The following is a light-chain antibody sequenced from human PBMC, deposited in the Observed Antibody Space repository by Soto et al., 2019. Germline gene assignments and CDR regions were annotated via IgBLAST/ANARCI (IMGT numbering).Light chain of an antibody. CDR2: GAS. V-gene: IGKV3-15*01. CDR3: QQYYNWPPYT. J-gene: IGKJ2*01. Sequence: VMTQSPATLSVSPGERVTLSCRASVTVRTNLAWFQQNPGQTPRLLIFGASTRATGVPTRFTGSGSETEFTLTIDSLQSEDLAVYYCQQYYNWPPYTFGQGTKVDIK. CDR1: VTVRTN.